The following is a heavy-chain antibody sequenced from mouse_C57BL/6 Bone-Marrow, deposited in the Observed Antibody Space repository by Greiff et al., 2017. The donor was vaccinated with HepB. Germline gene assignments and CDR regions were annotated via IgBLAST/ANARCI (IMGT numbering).Heavy chain of an antibody. CDR3: ASGGDGYQGAMDY. D-gene: IGHD2-3*01. CDR1: GYTFTSYW. V-gene: IGHV1-52*01. Sequence: VQLQQPGAELVRPGSSVKLSCKASGYTFTSYWMHWVKQRPIQGLEWIGNIDPSDSETHYNQKFKDKATLTVDKSSSTAYMQLSSLTSEDSAVYYCASGGDGYQGAMDYWGQGTSVTVSS. CDR2: IDPSDSET. J-gene: IGHJ4*01.